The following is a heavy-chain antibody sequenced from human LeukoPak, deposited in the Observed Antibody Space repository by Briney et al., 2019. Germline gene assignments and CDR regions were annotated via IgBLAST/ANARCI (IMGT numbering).Heavy chain of an antibody. D-gene: IGHD1-26*01. CDR1: GGSFSGYY. Sequence: PSETLSLTCAVYGGSFSGYYWSWIRQPPGKGLEWIGYIYYSGSTNYNPSLKSRVTISVDTSKNQFSLRLNSVTAADTAVYYCARQPMVVGAARGAYFDYWGQGTLVTVSS. CDR2: IYYSGST. CDR3: ARQPMVVGAARGAYFDY. J-gene: IGHJ4*02. V-gene: IGHV4-59*08.